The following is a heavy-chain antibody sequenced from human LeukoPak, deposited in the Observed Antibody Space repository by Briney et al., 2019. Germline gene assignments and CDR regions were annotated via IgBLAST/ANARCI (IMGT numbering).Heavy chain of an antibody. D-gene: IGHD3-22*01. CDR1: AYTFTIYY. V-gene: IGHV1-46*01. Sequence: ASVTVSFTSSAYTFTIYYMHWVRQAPGQGLEWMGIINPSGGSTSYAQKFQGRVTMTRDTSTSTVYMELSSLRSEDTAVYYCAREHTYYYDSSGYYFDYWGQGTLVTVSS. J-gene: IGHJ4*02. CDR2: INPSGGST. CDR3: AREHTYYYDSSGYYFDY.